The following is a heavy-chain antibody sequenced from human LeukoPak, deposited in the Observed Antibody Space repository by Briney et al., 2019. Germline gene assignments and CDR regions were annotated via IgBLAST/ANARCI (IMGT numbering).Heavy chain of an antibody. D-gene: IGHD3-10*01. CDR1: GFTFSSYE. CDR3: ARDSDHVRDY. Sequence: QPGGSLRLSCAASGFTFSSYEMNWVRQAPGKGLEWVSYISSSGSTIYYADSVKGRFTISRDNSKNTLYLQMNSLRAEDTAVYYCARDSDHVRDYWGQGTLVTVSS. CDR2: ISSSGSTI. J-gene: IGHJ4*02. V-gene: IGHV3-48*03.